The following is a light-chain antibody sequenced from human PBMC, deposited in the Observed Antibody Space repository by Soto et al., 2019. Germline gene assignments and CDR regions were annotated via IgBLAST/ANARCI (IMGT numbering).Light chain of an antibody. V-gene: IGKV4-1*01. CDR3: QQYYSSPS. CDR2: WAS. Sequence: DIVMTQSPDSLAVSLGERATINCKSSQSVLFTSNNKNYLAWYQQIPGQPPKLLIYWASTRESGVPDRFSGSVSGTDFTLTISSLQAEDVAVYYCQQYYSSPSFGQGTRLEIK. CDR1: QSVLFTSNNKNY. J-gene: IGKJ5*01.